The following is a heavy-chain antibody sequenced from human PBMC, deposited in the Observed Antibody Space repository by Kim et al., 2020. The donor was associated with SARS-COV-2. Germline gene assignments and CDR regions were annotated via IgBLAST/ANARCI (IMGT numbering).Heavy chain of an antibody. D-gene: IGHD6-19*01. Sequence: GGSLRLSCAASGFTFSRRAMSWVRQVPGKGLEWIASVNNNNNPYYADSVKGRFTVSSDITKDTLYLHMNSLRADDTALYYCAKDHPSSGWPTFDSWGQGT. CDR3: AKDHPSSGWPTFDS. V-gene: IGHV3-23*05. J-gene: IGHJ4*02. CDR1: GFTFSRRA. CDR2: VNNNNNP.